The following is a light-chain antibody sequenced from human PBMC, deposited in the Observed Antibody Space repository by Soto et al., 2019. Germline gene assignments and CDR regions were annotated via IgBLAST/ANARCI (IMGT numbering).Light chain of an antibody. CDR2: DAS. Sequence: ILTTPSPATLSVSPGERATLSCRASQTVGNNLAWYQQQPGQAPRLLIYDASSRATGIPDRLSGSGSGTGFTLTISRVEPEDFAVYYCQQYGRSPTFGQGTKVDIK. J-gene: IGKJ1*01. V-gene: IGKV3-20*01. CDR1: QTVGNN. CDR3: QQYGRSPT.